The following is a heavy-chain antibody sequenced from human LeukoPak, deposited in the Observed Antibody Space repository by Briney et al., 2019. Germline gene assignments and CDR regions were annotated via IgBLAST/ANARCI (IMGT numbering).Heavy chain of an antibody. CDR1: GGSISGYY. CDR3: ARDLLQRGYSGYGPRHFDY. D-gene: IGHD5-12*01. CDR2: IYYSGST. V-gene: IGHV4-59*01. Sequence: SETLSLTCTVSGGSISGYYWSWIRQPPGKGLKWIGNIYYSGSTTYNPSLKSRVTISVDTSKNQFSLKLSSVTAADTAVYYCARDLLQRGYSGYGPRHFDYWGQGTLVTVSS. J-gene: IGHJ4*02.